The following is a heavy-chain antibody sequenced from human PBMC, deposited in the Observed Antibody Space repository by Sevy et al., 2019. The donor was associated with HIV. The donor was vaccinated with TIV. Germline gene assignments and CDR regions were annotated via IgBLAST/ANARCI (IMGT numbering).Heavy chain of an antibody. J-gene: IGHJ4*02. CDR1: GFTFSKAW. V-gene: IGHV3-15*05. CDR2: IKSKTDGGTT. CDR3: TTKKDFWSGYFYFDY. D-gene: IGHD3-3*01. Sequence: GGSLRLSCAASGFTFSKAWMNWVRQAPGKGLEWVGRIKSKTDGGTTDYAASVKGRFTISRDDSKNTLYLQMNSLKTDDTAVYCCTTKKDFWSGYFYFDYWGQGTLVTVSS.